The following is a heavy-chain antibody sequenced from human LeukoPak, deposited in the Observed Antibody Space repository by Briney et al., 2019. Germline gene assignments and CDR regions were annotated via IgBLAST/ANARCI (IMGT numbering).Heavy chain of an antibody. V-gene: IGHV5-51*01. CDR3: ARRSSYAVAGIDY. CDR2: IYPGDSET. Sequence: GESLKISCKGSGYSFTTYWIGWVRQMPGKGLEWMGVIYPGDSETRYSPSFQGQVTISVAKSISTAYLQWSSLKASDTAMYYCARRSSYAVAGIDYWGQGTLVTVSS. CDR1: GYSFTTYW. D-gene: IGHD6-19*01. J-gene: IGHJ4*02.